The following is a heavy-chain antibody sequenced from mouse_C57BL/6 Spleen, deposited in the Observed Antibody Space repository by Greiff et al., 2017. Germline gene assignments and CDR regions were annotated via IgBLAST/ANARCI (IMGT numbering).Heavy chain of an antibody. CDR3: ARSSYDYDGALYWYFDV. J-gene: IGHJ1*03. CDR1: GYSFTGYY. Sequence: VQLQQSGPELVKPGASVKISCKASGYSFTGYYMNWVKQSPEKSLEWIGEINPSTGGTTYNQKFKAKATLTVDKSSSTAYMQLKSLTSEDSAVYYCARSSYDYDGALYWYFDVWGTGTTVTVSS. D-gene: IGHD2-4*01. CDR2: INPSTGGT. V-gene: IGHV1-42*01.